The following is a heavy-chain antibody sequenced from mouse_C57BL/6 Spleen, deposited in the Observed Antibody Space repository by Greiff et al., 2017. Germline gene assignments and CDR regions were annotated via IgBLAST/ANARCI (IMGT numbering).Heavy chain of an antibody. Sequence: QVQLQQPGAELVMPGASVKLSCKASGYTFTSYWMHWVKQRPGQGLEWIGEIDPSDSYTNYNQKFKGKSTLTVDKSSSTAYMQLSSLTSEDSAVYYCATYDGYYVNDYWGQGTTLTVSS. CDR3: ATYDGYYVNDY. CDR2: IDPSDSYT. CDR1: GYTFTSYW. V-gene: IGHV1-69*01. D-gene: IGHD2-3*01. J-gene: IGHJ2*01.